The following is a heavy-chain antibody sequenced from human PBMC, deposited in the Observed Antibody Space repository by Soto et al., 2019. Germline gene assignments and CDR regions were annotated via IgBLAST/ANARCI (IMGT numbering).Heavy chain of an antibody. Sequence: GSLRLSCEASGFTLTTYTMNWVRQASGKGLEWVSSITSSSGHIYYADSVKGRFTISRDNARNSLYLQMNSLRAEDTAVYYCVRERGLSSFYGMDVWGQGTTVTVSS. D-gene: IGHD3-10*01. CDR1: GFTLTTYT. CDR3: VRERGLSSFYGMDV. J-gene: IGHJ6*02. V-gene: IGHV3-21*01. CDR2: ITSSSGHI.